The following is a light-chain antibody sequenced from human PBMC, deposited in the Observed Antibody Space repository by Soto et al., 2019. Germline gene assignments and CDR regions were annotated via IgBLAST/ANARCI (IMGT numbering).Light chain of an antibody. J-gene: IGLJ2*01. V-gene: IGLV1-47*01. Sequence: QSLLTQPPSASGTPGQRVTISCSGSSSNIGSNYVYWYHQLPGTAPKLVIYRNNQRPSGVPDRISGSKSGTSASLAISGLRSEDEADYYCCSYVGSYAVVFGGGTKLTVL. CDR3: CSYVGSYAVV. CDR2: RNN. CDR1: SSNIGSNY.